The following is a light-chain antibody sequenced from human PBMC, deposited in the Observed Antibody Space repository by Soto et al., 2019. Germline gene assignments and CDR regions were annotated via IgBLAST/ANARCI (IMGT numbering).Light chain of an antibody. V-gene: IGKV1-5*01. J-gene: IGKJ1*01. CDR3: QQCGSGPLT. CDR1: QSVINW. CDR2: DVS. Sequence: VTITCRASQSVINWLAWYQQKPGKAPNLLIYDVSSLESGVTSRFSGSGSGTDFTLTISRLEPEDFAVYFCQQCGSGPLTFGQGTKVDIK.